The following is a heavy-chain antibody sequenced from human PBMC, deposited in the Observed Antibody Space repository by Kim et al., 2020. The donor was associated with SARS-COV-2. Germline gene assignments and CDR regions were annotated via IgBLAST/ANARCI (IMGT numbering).Heavy chain of an antibody. V-gene: IGHV1-3*01. CDR2: ISAGNGNT. CDR1: GYTFTNSA. CDR3: AAEIDGFDI. J-gene: IGHJ3*02. Sequence: ASVKVSCKASGYTFTNSAIHWVRQAPGQSLEWMGWISAGNGNTKYSQNFQGRVTLTRDTSASTAYVELSSLRSEDTAVYYCAAEIDGFDIWGQGTRVTVSS.